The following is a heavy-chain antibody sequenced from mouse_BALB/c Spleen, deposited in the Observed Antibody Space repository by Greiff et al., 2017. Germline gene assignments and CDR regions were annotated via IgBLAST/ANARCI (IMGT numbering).Heavy chain of an antibody. D-gene: IGHD2-1*01. J-gene: IGHJ2*01. CDR1: GFTFSSFG. CDR2: ISSGSSTI. Sequence: VQLQQSGGGLVQPGGSRKLSCAASGFTFSSFGMHWVRQAPEKGLEWVAYISSGSSTIYYADTVKGRFTISRDNPKNTLFLQMTSLRSEDTAMYYCARGLGNYVYFDYWGQGTTLTVSS. V-gene: IGHV5-17*02. CDR3: ARGLGNYVYFDY.